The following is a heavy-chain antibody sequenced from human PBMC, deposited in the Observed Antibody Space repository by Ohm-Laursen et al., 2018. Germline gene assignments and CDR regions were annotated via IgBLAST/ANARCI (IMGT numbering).Heavy chain of an antibody. CDR1: GDSISTYY. D-gene: IGHD3-22*01. J-gene: IGHJ3*01. CDR2: IYYSGST. CDR3: ARLNYDSSGYYAS. Sequence: SDTLSLTCTVSGDSISTYYWSWIRQPPGKGLEWIGYIYYSGSTNYNPSLKSRVTISVDTSKNQFSLKLSSVTAADTAVYYCARLNYDSSGYYASWGQGTMVTVSS. V-gene: IGHV4-59*07.